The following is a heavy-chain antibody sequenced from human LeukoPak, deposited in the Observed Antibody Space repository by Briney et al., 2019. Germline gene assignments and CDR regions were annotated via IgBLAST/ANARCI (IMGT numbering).Heavy chain of an antibody. CDR1: GGSISSSSYY. V-gene: IGHV4-39*07. CDR2: NYYSGST. J-gene: IGHJ5*02. Sequence: SETLSLTCTVSGGSISSSSYYWGWIRQPPGKGLEWIGSNYYSGSTYYNPSLKSRVTISVDTSKNQFSLKLSSVTAADTAVYYCARDQLRYSSGWYGWFDPWGQGTLVTVSS. D-gene: IGHD6-19*01. CDR3: ARDQLRYSSGWYGWFDP.